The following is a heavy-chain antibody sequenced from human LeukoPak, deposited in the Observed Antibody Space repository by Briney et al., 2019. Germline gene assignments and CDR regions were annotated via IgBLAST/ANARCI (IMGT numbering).Heavy chain of an antibody. CDR3: AKVRPGSGWFPLNEGMDV. CDR1: GFTFSSYA. V-gene: IGHV3-23*01. CDR2: ISGSGGST. D-gene: IGHD6-19*01. Sequence: GGSLRLSCAASGFTFSSYAMSWVRQAPGKGLEWVSAISGSGGSTYYADSVKGRFTISRDNSKNTLYLQMNSLRAEDTAVYYCAKVRPGSGWFPLNEGMDVWGQGTTVTVSS. J-gene: IGHJ6*02.